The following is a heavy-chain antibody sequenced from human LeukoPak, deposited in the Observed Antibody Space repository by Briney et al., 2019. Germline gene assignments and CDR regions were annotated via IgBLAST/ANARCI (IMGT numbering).Heavy chain of an antibody. D-gene: IGHD4-23*01. CDR1: RFTFSSYG. V-gene: IGHV3-48*02. J-gene: IGHJ4*02. Sequence: PGGSLRLSCAASRFTFSSYGMNWLRQAPGKGREGVSYIGTSSITIYYADSVKGRFTISRDNAKNSLYLQMNSLRDEDTAVYYCARHDYGGNSGDYWGQGTLVTVSS. CDR3: ARHDYGGNSGDY. CDR2: IGTSSITI.